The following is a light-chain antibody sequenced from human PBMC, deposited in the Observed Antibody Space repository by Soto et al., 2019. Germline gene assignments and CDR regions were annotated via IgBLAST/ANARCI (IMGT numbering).Light chain of an antibody. CDR2: GAS. J-gene: IGKJ1*01. CDR3: QQYGSSPPT. CDR1: QSVTSNY. Sequence: EIALTQSPGTLSLSPGERATLSCRASQSVTSNYLAWYQQKPGQGPRLLIYGASSRATGTPDRFSGSGSGTDFTLTINRLEPEDFALYYCQQYGSSPPTFGQGTMVDIK. V-gene: IGKV3-20*01.